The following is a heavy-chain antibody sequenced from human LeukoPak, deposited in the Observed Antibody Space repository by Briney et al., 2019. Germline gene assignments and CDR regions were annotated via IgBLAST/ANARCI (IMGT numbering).Heavy chain of an antibody. J-gene: IGHJ5*02. Sequence: PSETLSLTCTVSGGSISSYYWSWIRQPPGKGLEWIGYIYYSESANYNPSLKSRVTISVDTTKNQFSLKLSSVTAADTAVYYCARGSGYSYGFGFDPWGQGTLVTVSS. CDR2: IYYSESA. V-gene: IGHV4-59*01. CDR1: GGSISSYY. D-gene: IGHD5-18*01. CDR3: ARGSGYSYGFGFDP.